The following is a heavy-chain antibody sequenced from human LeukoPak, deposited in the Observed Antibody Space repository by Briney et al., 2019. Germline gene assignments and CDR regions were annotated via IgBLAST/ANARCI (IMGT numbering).Heavy chain of an antibody. Sequence: PGGSLRLSCAASGFTFDGYGMSWVRQAPGKGLEWVSDINGNGGRTGYADSVKGRFTISRDNAKNSLYLQMNSLRAEDTALYYCARDLASSDVWGKGTTVTVSS. CDR1: GFTFDGYG. J-gene: IGHJ6*04. CDR3: ARDLASSDV. D-gene: IGHD3-16*01. V-gene: IGHV3-20*04. CDR2: INGNGGRT.